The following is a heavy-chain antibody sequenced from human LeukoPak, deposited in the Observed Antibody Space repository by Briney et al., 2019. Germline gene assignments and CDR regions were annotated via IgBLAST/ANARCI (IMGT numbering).Heavy chain of an antibody. CDR1: GFTFSSYW. CDR3: ASGVDFWSGYQFDY. V-gene: IGHV3-74*01. D-gene: IGHD3-3*01. Sequence: GGSLRLSCAASGFTFSSYWMHWVRQAPGKGLVWVSCINSDGSSTSYADSVKGQFTISRGNAKNTLYLQMNSLRAEDTAVYYCASGVDFWSGYQFDYWGQGTLVTVSS. J-gene: IGHJ4*02. CDR2: INSDGSST.